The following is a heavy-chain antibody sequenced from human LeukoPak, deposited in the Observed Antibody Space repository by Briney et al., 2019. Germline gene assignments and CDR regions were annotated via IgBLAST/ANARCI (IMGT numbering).Heavy chain of an antibody. CDR3: ARDPPGIAASGTYY. Sequence: GGSLRLSFAVSGFSVSNNYMNWVRPAPGKGLEWVSLIYSRGGTSYADSVKGRFTISRDSSKNTLFLQMNSLRVEDTAVYYCARDPPGIAASGTYYWGQGTLVTVSS. D-gene: IGHD6-13*01. J-gene: IGHJ4*02. V-gene: IGHV3-53*01. CDR1: GFSVSNNY. CDR2: IYSRGGT.